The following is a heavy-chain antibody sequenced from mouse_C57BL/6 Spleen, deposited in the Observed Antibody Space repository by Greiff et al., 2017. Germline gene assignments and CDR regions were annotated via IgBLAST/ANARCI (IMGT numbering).Heavy chain of an antibody. D-gene: IGHD2-4*01. CDR2: IYPSDSET. J-gene: IGHJ2*01. CDR1: GYTFTSYW. V-gene: IGHV1-61*01. Sequence: QVQLQQPGAELVRPGSSVKLSCKASGYTFTSYWMDWVKQRPGQGLEWIGNIYPSDSETHYNQKFKDKATLTVDKSSSTAYMQLSSLTSEDSAVYYCARSKRTYYDYLYYFDYWGQGTTLTVSS. CDR3: ARSKRTYYDYLYYFDY.